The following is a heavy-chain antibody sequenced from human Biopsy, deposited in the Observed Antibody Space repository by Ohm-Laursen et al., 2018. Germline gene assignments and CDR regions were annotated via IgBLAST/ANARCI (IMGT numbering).Heavy chain of an antibody. CDR3: AKDVRVKVQLDGMDV. V-gene: IGHV3-9*01. Sequence: SLRLSCAASGFTFDDYAMHWVRQAPGKGLEWVSGISWHSGSRGYADSVKGRFSISRDNAKKLLYLQMNSLRAEDTALYYCAKDVRVKVQLDGMDVWGQGTTVTVSS. CDR1: GFTFDDYA. J-gene: IGHJ6*02. CDR2: ISWHSGSR. D-gene: IGHD1-1*01.